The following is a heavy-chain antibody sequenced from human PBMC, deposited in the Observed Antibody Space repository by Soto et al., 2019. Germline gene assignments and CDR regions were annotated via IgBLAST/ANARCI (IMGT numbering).Heavy chain of an antibody. J-gene: IGHJ4*02. CDR2: IYYSGST. D-gene: IGHD4-17*01. Sequence: PSETLSLTCTVSGGSISSGGYYWSWIRQHPGKGLEWIGYIYYSGSTYYNPSLKSRVTISVDTSKNQFSLKLSSVTAADTAVYNCARGMTTAPGIFDYWGQGTLVTVSS. CDR1: GGSISSGGYY. V-gene: IGHV4-31*03. CDR3: ARGMTTAPGIFDY.